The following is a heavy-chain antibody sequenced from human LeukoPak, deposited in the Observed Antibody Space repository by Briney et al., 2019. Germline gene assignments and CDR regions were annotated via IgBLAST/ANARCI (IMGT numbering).Heavy chain of an antibody. CDR3: ARVQAGYYDFWSGNNFDP. D-gene: IGHD3-3*01. CDR1: SGSISSGDYY. Sequence: PSETLSLTCTVSSGSISSGDYYWSWIRQPPGKGLEWIGYIYYSGSTNYNPSLKSRVTISVDTSKNQFSLKLSSVTAADTAVYYCARVQAGYYDFWSGNNFDPWGQGTLVTVSS. V-gene: IGHV4-61*08. CDR2: IYYSGST. J-gene: IGHJ5*02.